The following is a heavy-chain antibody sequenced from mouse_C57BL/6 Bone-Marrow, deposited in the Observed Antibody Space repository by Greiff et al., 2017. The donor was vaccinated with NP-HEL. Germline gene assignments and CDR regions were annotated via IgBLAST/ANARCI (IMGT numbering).Heavy chain of an antibody. Sequence: QVQLQQSGPELVKPGASVKISCKASGYAFSSSWMNWVKQRPGKGLEWIGRIYPGDGDTNYNGKFKGKATLTADKSSSTAYMQLSSLTSEDSAVYFSARNYGSSHPAWFAYWGQGTLVTVSA. CDR2: IYPGDGDT. J-gene: IGHJ3*01. D-gene: IGHD1-1*01. V-gene: IGHV1-82*01. CDR1: GYAFSSSW. CDR3: ARNYGSSHPAWFAY.